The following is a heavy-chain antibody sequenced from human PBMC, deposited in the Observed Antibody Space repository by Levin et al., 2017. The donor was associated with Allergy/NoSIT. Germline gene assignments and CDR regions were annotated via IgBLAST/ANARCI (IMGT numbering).Heavy chain of an antibody. CDR1: GFTFSSHS. V-gene: IGHV3-30*04. Sequence: GGSLRLSCAGSGFTFSSHSMHWVRQAPGKGLEWVAVISYDGRNEYYADSVKGRFTISRDNSKNTLYLQMDSLRADDTAIYYCARDFTTSTWYYFDHWGQGTLVTVSS. CDR2: ISYDGRNE. J-gene: IGHJ4*02. D-gene: IGHD2-2*01. CDR3: ARDFTTSTWYYFDH.